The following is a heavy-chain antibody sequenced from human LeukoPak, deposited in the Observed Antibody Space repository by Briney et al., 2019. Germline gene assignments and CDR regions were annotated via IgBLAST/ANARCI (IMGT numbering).Heavy chain of an antibody. Sequence: SETLSLTCTVSGGSISSSTYYWGWIRQPPGKGLEWIGSIYYSGSTYYNPSLKSRVTISVHTSKNQFSLKLSSVTAADTAVYYCARLITPTRVDPWGQGTLVTVSS. CDR2: IYYSGST. CDR3: ARLITPTRVDP. CDR1: GGSISSSTYY. D-gene: IGHD1-14*01. J-gene: IGHJ5*02. V-gene: IGHV4-39*01.